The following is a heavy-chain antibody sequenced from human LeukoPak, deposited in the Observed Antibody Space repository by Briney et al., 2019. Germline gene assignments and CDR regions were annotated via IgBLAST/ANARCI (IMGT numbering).Heavy chain of an antibody. V-gene: IGHV4-61*09. CDR1: GGSISSGRYC. CDR2: IHTSGNT. CDR3: ARGVGLTQGGAFDY. J-gene: IGHJ4*02. Sequence: SETLSLTCTVSGGSISSGRYCWSWIRQPAGKGLEWIGHIHTSGNTNYNPSLKSRLTISVDTSKNQFSLKLSSVTAADTAIYYCARGVGLTQGGAFDYWGQGTLVTVSS. D-gene: IGHD3-16*01.